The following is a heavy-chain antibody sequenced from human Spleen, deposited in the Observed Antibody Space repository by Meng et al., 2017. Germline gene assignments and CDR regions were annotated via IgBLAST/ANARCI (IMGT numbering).Heavy chain of an antibody. D-gene: IGHD6-6*01. CDR2: INHSGST. CDR3: ARPSRYNWFDP. V-gene: IGHV4-34*01. Sequence: VQQPEGGGVLLTPSATLSLTCAVYGGSFSGYYWSWIRQPPGKGLEWIGEINHSGSTNYNPSLKSRVTISVDTSKNQFSLKLSSVTAADTAVYYCARPSRYNWFDPWGQGTLVTVSS. CDR1: GGSFSGYY. J-gene: IGHJ5*02.